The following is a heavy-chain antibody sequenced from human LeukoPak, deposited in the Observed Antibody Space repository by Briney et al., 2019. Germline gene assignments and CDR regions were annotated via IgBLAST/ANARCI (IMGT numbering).Heavy chain of an antibody. Sequence: AASVKVSCKASGYTFTSYGINWVRQATGQGLEWMGWMNPNSGNTGYAQKFQGRVTMTRNTSISTAYMELSSLRSEDTAVYYCARGRKYSSGWFYWGQGTLVTVSS. V-gene: IGHV1-8*01. J-gene: IGHJ4*02. D-gene: IGHD6-19*01. CDR1: GYTFTSYG. CDR2: MNPNSGNT. CDR3: ARGRKYSSGWFY.